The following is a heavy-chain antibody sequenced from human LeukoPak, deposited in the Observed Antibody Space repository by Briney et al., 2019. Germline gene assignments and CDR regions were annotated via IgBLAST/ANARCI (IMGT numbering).Heavy chain of an antibody. J-gene: IGHJ4*02. CDR2: FSAGGNRT. CDR1: GFTFRDYA. CDR3: AKSPYYFDSSGYYPTLDY. Sequence: GGSLRLSCAASGFTFRDYAMTWVRQAPGKGPEWVSTFSAGGNRTYYADSVKGRFIITRDNSKNTLYLQMNSLRAEDTAIYYCAKSPYYFDSSGYYPTLDYWGQGTLVTVSS. D-gene: IGHD3-22*01. V-gene: IGHV3-23*01.